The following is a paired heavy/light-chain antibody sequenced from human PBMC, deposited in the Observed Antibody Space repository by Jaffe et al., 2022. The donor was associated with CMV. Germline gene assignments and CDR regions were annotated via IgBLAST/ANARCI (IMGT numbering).Heavy chain of an antibody. CDR2: IYHTGRT. V-gene: IGHV4-59*01. J-gene: IGHJ3*01. D-gene: IGHD2-21*01. CDR1: DGSFSNYY. Sequence: QVQLQESGPRLVKPSETLLLTHTVSDGSFSNYYWDWIRQAPGGELEWIGYIYHTGRTVYNPALKSRVTMSVDMSKNQFSLKVTSVTAADTAVYYCARAIPGHDAFDVWGPGTMVTVSS. CDR3: ARAIPGHDAFDV.
Light chain of an antibody. CDR2: GTS. CDR1: ETVNGDF. J-gene: IGKJ2*01. Sequence: EIVLAQSPDTLSLSPGERATLSCRANETVNGDFLAWYQQKPGQAPRLLIYGTSRRATAIPDRFSGSGSGTAFSLSISRLEPEDFAVYICQQYYTAPYTFGQGTKLEIK. V-gene: IGKV3-20*01. CDR3: QQYYTAPYT.